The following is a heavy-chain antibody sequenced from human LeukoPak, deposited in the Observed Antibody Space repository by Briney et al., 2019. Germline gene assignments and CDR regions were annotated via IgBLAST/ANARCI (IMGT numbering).Heavy chain of an antibody. CDR1: GYTFTGYY. J-gene: IGHJ4*02. D-gene: IGHD3-22*01. CDR3: ARAWYYYDSSGYYQIDY. V-gene: IGHV1-2*06. CDR2: INPNSGGT. Sequence: GASVKVSCKASGYTFTGYYVHWVRQAPGQGLEWMGRINPNSGGTNYAQKFQGRVTMTRDTSISTAYMELSRLRSDDTAVYYCARAWYYYDSSGYYQIDYWGQGTLVTVSS.